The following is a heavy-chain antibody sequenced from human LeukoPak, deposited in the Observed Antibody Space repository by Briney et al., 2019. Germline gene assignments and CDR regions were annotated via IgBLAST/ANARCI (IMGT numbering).Heavy chain of an antibody. CDR3: AKDSGLLWFGDHFDL. CDR1: GFGFSNYG. J-gene: IGHJ2*01. CDR2: MSYDGNIQ. D-gene: IGHD3-10*01. Sequence: GGSLRLSCAASGFGFSNYGMHWVRQAPGKGLEWVAVMSYDGNIQYYADSVEGRFTISRDNSKNALYLQMNSLRAEDTAVFYCAKDSGLLWFGDHFDLWGRGTLVTVSS. V-gene: IGHV3-30*18.